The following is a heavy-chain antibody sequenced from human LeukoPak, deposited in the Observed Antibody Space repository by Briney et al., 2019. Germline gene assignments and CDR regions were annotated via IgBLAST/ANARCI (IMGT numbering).Heavy chain of an antibody. Sequence: GGSLRLSCAASGFIFSNYGMHWVRQAPGKGPEWVAIIWYDGSKTYYADFVKGRFTISRDNSKNTLYVQMNSLRIEDAAVYYCAKDTRYHGSGTYATAAFDIWGQGTMVTVSS. D-gene: IGHD3-10*01. V-gene: IGHV3-30*02. CDR3: AKDTRYHGSGTYATAAFDI. CDR1: GFIFSNYG. CDR2: IWYDGSKT. J-gene: IGHJ3*02.